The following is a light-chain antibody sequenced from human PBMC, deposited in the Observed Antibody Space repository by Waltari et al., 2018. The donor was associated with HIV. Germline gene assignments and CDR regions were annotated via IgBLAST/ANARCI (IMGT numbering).Light chain of an antibody. CDR1: SSNIGSFY. V-gene: IGLV1-47*01. J-gene: IGLJ2*01. CDR3: AAWTDSLRGVV. CDR2: RNN. Sequence: QSVLTQPPSASGTPGQRVTISCSGSSSNIGSFYVYWYQQLPGSAPKPLMYRNNQRPSGVPDRFSGSKSGTSASLAISGLRSEDEADYYCAAWTDSLRGVVFGGGTKLSVL.